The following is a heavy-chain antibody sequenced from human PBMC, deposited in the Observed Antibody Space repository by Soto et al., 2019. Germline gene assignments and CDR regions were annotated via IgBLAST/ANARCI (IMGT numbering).Heavy chain of an antibody. CDR1: GDTLSGHT. J-gene: IGHJ5*02. CDR3: ASGTRYCGTDTRYVPFDP. D-gene: IGHD2-21*01. V-gene: IGHV1-69*02. Sequence: GASVKVSCKASGDTLSGHTISLVRPAPGQGLEWMGRIIPTFDITNFAQKFQGRLTITADKSTRTAYMELSSLISDDTAVYYCASGTRYCGTDTRYVPFDPWGQGTLVTVSS. CDR2: IIPTFDIT.